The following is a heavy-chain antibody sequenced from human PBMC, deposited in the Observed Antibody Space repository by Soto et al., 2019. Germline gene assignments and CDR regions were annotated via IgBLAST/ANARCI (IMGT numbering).Heavy chain of an antibody. CDR2: IWSEGTNK. Sequence: QVQLVESGGGVVQPGRSLRLSWAASAFTFSNYGMHWVRQAPGKGLEWVAVIWSEGTNKYYADSVKGRFTISRDNSKNTLYLQMNSLRAEDTAVYYCARDRHYCSGGSCYTMIDYWGQGTLVTVSS. CDR3: ARDRHYCSGGSCYTMIDY. V-gene: IGHV3-33*01. D-gene: IGHD2-15*01. CDR1: AFTFSNYG. J-gene: IGHJ4*02.